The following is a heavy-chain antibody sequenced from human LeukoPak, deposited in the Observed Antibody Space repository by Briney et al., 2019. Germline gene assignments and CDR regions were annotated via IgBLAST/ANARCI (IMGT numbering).Heavy chain of an antibody. CDR2: INSDGSST. V-gene: IGHV3-74*01. CDR3: ARGRIAVAGRIDY. Sequence: GGSLRLSCAASGFTFSSYWMHWVRQAPGKGLVWVSRINSDGSSTSYADSVKGRFTISRDNAKNTLYLQMNSLRAEVTAVYYCARGRIAVAGRIDYWGQGTLVTVSS. J-gene: IGHJ4*02. CDR1: GFTFSSYW. D-gene: IGHD6-19*01.